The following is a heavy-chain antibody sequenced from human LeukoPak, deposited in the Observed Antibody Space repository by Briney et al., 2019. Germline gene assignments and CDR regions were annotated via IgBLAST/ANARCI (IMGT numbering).Heavy chain of an antibody. V-gene: IGHV1-69-2*01. CDR3: ATAQYSSGPRAFDL. J-gene: IGHJ2*01. CDR1: GYTFTDYY. CDR2: VDPEDGET. Sequence: GASVKISCKASGYTFTDYYMHWVQQAPGKGLEWMGRVDPEDGETIYAEKFQGRVTITADTSTDTAYMELSSLRSEDTAVYYCATAQYSSGPRAFDLWGRGTLVTVSS. D-gene: IGHD6-19*01.